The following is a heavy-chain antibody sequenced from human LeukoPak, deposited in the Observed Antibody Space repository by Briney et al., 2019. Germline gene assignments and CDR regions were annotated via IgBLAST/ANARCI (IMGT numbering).Heavy chain of an antibody. D-gene: IGHD3-22*01. V-gene: IGHV4-59*01. CDR3: ASRSGYYSDGFDY. Sequence: PSETLSLTCTVAGGSISSYYWSWIRQPPGKGLEWVGYIYYSGSTNYNPSLKSRVTISVDTSKNQFSLKLSSVTAADTAVYYCASRSGYYSDGFDYWGQGTLVTVSS. CDR1: GGSISSYY. J-gene: IGHJ4*02. CDR2: IYYSGST.